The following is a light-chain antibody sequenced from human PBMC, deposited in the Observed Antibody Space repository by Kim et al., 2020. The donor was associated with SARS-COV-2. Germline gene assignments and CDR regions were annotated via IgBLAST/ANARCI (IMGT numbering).Light chain of an antibody. J-gene: IGLJ2*01. CDR1: SSNIGAGYD. Sequence: GQRVTISCTGTSSNIGAGYDVHWYQQLPGTAPTLLIYGSRNRPSGVPDRFSGSKSATSASLAITGLQADDEADYYCQSYDSSLSVAFGGGTQLTVL. CDR2: GSR. CDR3: QSYDSSLSVA. V-gene: IGLV1-40*01.